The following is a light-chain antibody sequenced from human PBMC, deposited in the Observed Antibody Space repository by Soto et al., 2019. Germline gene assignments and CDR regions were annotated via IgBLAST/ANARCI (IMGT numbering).Light chain of an antibody. CDR1: SSNIGSNT. CDR3: AAWDDSLNGRV. V-gene: IGLV1-44*01. J-gene: IGLJ3*02. CDR2: SND. Sequence: QSVLTQPPSASGTPGQRVTISCSGGSSNIGSNTVNWYQQLPGAAPKLLVYSNDQRPSGVPDRFSGSKSGTSASLAISGLLSEDEADYYCAAWDDSLNGRVFDGGTQLTVL.